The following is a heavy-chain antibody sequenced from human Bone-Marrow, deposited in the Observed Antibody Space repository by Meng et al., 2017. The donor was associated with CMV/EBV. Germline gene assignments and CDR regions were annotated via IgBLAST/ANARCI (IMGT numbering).Heavy chain of an antibody. Sequence: GSLRLSCTVSGGSISSSSYYWGWIRQPPGKGLEWIGSIYYSGSTYYNPSLKSRVTISVDTSKNQFSLKLSSVTAADTAVYYCARGVVVVAVRNWGQGTLVTVSS. J-gene: IGHJ4*02. D-gene: IGHD2-15*01. CDR3: ARGVVVVAVRN. V-gene: IGHV4-39*07. CDR1: GGSISSSSYY. CDR2: IYYSGST.